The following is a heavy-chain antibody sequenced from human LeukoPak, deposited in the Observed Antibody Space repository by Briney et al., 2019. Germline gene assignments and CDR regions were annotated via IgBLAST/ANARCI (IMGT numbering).Heavy chain of an antibody. CDR1: GGSVSSGSYY. Sequence: KSSETLSLTCTVSGGSVSSGSYYWSWIRQPPGKGLEWIGYIYYSGSTNYNPSLKSRVTISVDTPKNQFSLKLSSVTAADTAVYYCATDSSSWSYFDYWGQGTLVTVSS. CDR3: ATDSSSWSYFDY. V-gene: IGHV4-61*01. D-gene: IGHD6-13*01. J-gene: IGHJ4*02. CDR2: IYYSGST.